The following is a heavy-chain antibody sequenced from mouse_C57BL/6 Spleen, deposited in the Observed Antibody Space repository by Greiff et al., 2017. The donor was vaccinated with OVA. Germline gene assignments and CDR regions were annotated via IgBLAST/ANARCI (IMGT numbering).Heavy chain of an antibody. CDR2: INPSTGGT. J-gene: IGHJ2*01. D-gene: IGHD1-1*01. Sequence: EVKLMESGPELVKPGASVKISCKASGYSFTGYYMNWVKQSPEKSLEWIGEINPSTGGTTYNQKFKAKATLTVDKSSSTAYMQLKSLTSEDSAVYYCARSPPYYGSSYDFDYWGQGTTLTVSS. CDR1: GYSFTGYY. CDR3: ARSPPYYGSSYDFDY. V-gene: IGHV1-42*01.